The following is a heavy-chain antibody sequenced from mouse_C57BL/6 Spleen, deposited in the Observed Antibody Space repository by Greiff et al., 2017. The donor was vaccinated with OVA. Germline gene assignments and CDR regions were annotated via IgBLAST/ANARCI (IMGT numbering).Heavy chain of an antibody. V-gene: IGHV2-6*03. Sequence: QVHVKQSGPGLVAPSQSLSITCTVSGFSLTSYGVHWVRQPPGKGLEWLVVIWSDGSTTYNSALKSRLSISKDNSKSQVFLKMNSLQTDDTAMYYCARSWGGDFTWFAYWGQGTLVTVSA. CDR2: IWSDGST. J-gene: IGHJ3*01. D-gene: IGHD4-1*01. CDR3: ARSWGGDFTWFAY. CDR1: GFSLTSYG.